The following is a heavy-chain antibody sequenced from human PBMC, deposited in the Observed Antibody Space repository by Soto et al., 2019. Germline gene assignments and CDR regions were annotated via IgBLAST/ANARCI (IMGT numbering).Heavy chain of an antibody. V-gene: IGHV1-18*01. CDR1: GYTFTSYG. J-gene: IGHJ5*02. CDR2: ISAYNGNT. D-gene: IGHD2-15*01. Sequence: ASVKVSCKASGYTFTSYGISWVRQAPGQGLEWMGWISAYNGNTNYAQKLQGRVTMTTDTSTSTAYMELRSLRSDDTAVYYCASYSTPLGYNWFDPWAQGTLVTVSS. CDR3: ASYSTPLGYNWFDP.